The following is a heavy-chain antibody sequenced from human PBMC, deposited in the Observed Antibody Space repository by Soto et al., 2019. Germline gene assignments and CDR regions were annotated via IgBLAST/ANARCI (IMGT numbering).Heavy chain of an antibody. CDR3: AREKDGSDYYFDS. Sequence: QVQLVQSGAEVTKPGSSVKVSCKASGDTFSDYTISWVRQAPGQGLEWMGGIVPIFGKPTYTQKFQGRVTITADESTTTAYMELSSLRSEDTAVYYCAREKDGSDYYFDSWGQGTLVTVSS. J-gene: IGHJ4*02. D-gene: IGHD3-22*01. V-gene: IGHV1-69*01. CDR2: IVPIFGKP. CDR1: GDTFSDYT.